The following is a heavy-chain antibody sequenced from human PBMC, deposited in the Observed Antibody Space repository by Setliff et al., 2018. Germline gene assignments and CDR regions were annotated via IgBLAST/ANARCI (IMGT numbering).Heavy chain of an antibody. Sequence: GASVKVSCKASGYTFSCSGISWVRQAPGQGLEWMGWISPHTGNTFYAPQFQGRVIMTTDTSTNTAYMDLRSLRSDDTAVYYCERLVRYCTTTSCQRTSGDDFWGQGTLVTVS. CDR2: ISPHTGNT. CDR3: ERLVRYCTTTSCQRTSGDDF. V-gene: IGHV1-18*04. CDR1: GYTFSCSG. D-gene: IGHD2-2*01. J-gene: IGHJ4*02.